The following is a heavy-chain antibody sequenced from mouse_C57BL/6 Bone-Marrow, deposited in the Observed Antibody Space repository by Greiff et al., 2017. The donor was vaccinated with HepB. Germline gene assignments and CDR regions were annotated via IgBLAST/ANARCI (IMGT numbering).Heavy chain of an antibody. J-gene: IGHJ2*01. CDR3: TRELSLYDY. D-gene: IGHD3-2*02. CDR1: GYTFTDYE. CDR2: IDPETGGT. Sequence: QVQLQQSGAELVRPGASVTLSCKASGYTFTDYEMHWVKQTPVHGLEWIGAIDPETGGTAYNQKFKGKAILTADKSSSTAYMELRSLTSEDSAVYYCTRELSLYDYWGQGTTLTVSS. V-gene: IGHV1-15*01.